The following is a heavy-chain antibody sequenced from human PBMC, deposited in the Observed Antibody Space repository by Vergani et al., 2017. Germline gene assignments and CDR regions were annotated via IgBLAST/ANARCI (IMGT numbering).Heavy chain of an antibody. Sequence: QVQLVQSGAEVKKPGSSVKVSCKASGGTFSSYAISWVRQAPGQGLEWMGGIIPIFGTANYAQKFQGRVTITADESTSTAYMELSSLRSEDTALYYCAKDTYSGYSDAFDIWGQGTMVTVSS. CDR3: AKDTYSGYSDAFDI. CDR2: IIPIFGTA. V-gene: IGHV1-69*01. D-gene: IGHD5-12*01. CDR1: GGTFSSYA. J-gene: IGHJ3*02.